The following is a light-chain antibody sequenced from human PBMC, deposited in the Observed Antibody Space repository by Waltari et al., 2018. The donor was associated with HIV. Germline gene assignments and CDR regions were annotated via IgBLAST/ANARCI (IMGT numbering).Light chain of an antibody. CDR2: AGS. CDR3: YSYAGSRTGYV. J-gene: IGLJ1*01. Sequence: QSALTQPASVSGSPGPSITISCTCTSSYIGSYHLFSWYQQHPGKAPKLMIYAGSKRPSGVSNRFSGSKSGNTASLTISGLQAEDEADYYCYSYAGSRTGYVFGTGTKVTVL. V-gene: IGLV2-23*01. CDR1: SSYIGSYHL.